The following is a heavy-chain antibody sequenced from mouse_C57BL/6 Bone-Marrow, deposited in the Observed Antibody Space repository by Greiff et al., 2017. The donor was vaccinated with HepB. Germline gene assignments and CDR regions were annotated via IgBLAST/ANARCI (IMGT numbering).Heavy chain of an antibody. CDR2: IDPSDSDT. CDR1: GYTFTSYW. Sequence: QVQLQQPGAELVRPGSSVKLSCKASGYTFTSYWMHWVKQRPIQGLEWIGNIDPSDSDTHYNQKFKDKATLTVDKSSSTADMQLSSLTSEDSAVYYCARSHYYGSTYFDYWGQGTTLTVSS. D-gene: IGHD1-1*01. V-gene: IGHV1-52*01. J-gene: IGHJ2*01. CDR3: ARSHYYGSTYFDY.